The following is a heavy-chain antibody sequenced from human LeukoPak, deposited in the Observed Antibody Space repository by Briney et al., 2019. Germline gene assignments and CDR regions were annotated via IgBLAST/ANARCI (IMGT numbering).Heavy chain of an antibody. CDR3: ATFIAARSWFDP. CDR1: GGSFSGYY. D-gene: IGHD6-6*01. J-gene: IGHJ5*02. CDR2: INHSGST. Sequence: PSETLSLTCAVYGGSFSGYYWSWIRQPPGKGLEWIGEINHSGSTNYNPSLKSRVTISVDTSKNQFSLKLSSVTAADTAVYYCATFIAARSWFDPWGQGTLVTVSS. V-gene: IGHV4-34*01.